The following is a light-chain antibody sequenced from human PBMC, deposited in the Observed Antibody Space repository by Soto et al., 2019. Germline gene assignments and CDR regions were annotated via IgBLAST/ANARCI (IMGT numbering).Light chain of an antibody. J-gene: IGKJ2*01. CDR1: RSIGNY. CDR3: QQSYSTPYS. V-gene: IGKV1-39*01. CDR2: LTS. Sequence: DIQMTQSPSSLSASVGDRVTITCRASRSIGNYLNWYQQKPESAPKLLIYLTSSLQSGVPSRFSGSGSGTDFTLTISSLPPEDFATYYCQQSYSTPYSFGQGTKLEIK.